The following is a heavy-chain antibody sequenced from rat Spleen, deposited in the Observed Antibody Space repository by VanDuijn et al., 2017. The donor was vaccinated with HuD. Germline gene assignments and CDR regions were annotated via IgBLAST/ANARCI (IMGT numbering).Heavy chain of an antibody. CDR2: ISNDGGTT. D-gene: IGHD1-12*02. CDR3: ARFLITMMAPDA. CDR1: GFTFSNYG. Sequence: EVQLVESGGGLVQPGRSLKLSCAASGFTFSNYGMAWVCQAPTKGLEWISSISNDGGTTYYPDSVKGRFTISRDNAENTVYLQMNSLRSEDTATYYCARFLITMMAPDAWGQGASVTVSS. V-gene: IGHV5S13*01. J-gene: IGHJ4*01.